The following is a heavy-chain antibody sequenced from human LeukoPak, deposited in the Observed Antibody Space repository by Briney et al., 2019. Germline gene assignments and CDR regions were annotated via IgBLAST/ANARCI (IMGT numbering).Heavy chain of an antibody. J-gene: IGHJ1*01. D-gene: IGHD3-22*01. V-gene: IGHV3-23*01. Sequence: AGGSLRLSCAASGFTFSSYAMSWVRQAPGKGLEWVSAISGSGGSTYYADSVKGRFTISRDNSKNTLYLQMNSLRAEDTAVYYCAQRSDYYDSSGVYFQHWGQGTLVTVSS. CDR2: ISGSGGST. CDR1: GFTFSSYA. CDR3: AQRSDYYDSSGVYFQH.